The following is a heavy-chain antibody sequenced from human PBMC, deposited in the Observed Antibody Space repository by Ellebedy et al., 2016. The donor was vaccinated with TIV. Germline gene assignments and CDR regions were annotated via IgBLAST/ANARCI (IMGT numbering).Heavy chain of an antibody. CDR1: GGTISSSRLY. V-gene: IGHV4-39*01. J-gene: IGHJ4*02. CDR2: IYYSGVT. Sequence: GSLRLSXSVSGGTISSSRLYWGWIRQAPGKGLEWIGSIYYSGVTYYNPSLKSRLTISVDTSKNQFSLKLSSVTDADTGFYYCARAPPTSGTLFYWGQGTLVTVSS. CDR3: ARAPPTSGTLFY. D-gene: IGHD3-10*01.